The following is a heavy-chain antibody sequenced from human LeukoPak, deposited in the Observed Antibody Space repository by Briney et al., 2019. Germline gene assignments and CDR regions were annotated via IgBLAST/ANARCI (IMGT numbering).Heavy chain of an antibody. V-gene: IGHV3-48*02. CDR3: ARYVDTTMLT. D-gene: IGHD5-18*01. CDR2: ISSSSSTI. J-gene: IGHJ4*02. CDR1: GFXFSSYT. Sequence: GGSLRLSCAASGFXFSSYTMNWVRQAPGKGLEWVSYISSSSSTIYYADSVKGRFTISRDNAKNSLYLQMNSLRDEDTAVYYCARYVDTTMLTWGQGTLVTVSS.